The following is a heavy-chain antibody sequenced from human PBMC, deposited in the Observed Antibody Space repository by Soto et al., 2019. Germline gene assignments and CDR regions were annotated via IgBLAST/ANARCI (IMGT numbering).Heavy chain of an antibody. CDR3: AAAASIFGAASDY. CDR1: GDTFSSHS. CDR2: IIPFVGTE. Sequence: QVQLVQSGAEVKKPGSSVKVSCKASGDTFSSHSFTWVRQAPGQGLEWMGRIIPFVGTERHAQKFKGRVTSAANTATGTIYMEISTLRSAETDIYYSAAAASIFGAASDYWGQGPLVAVSA. V-gene: IGHV1-69*08. J-gene: IGHJ4*02. D-gene: IGHD3-3*01.